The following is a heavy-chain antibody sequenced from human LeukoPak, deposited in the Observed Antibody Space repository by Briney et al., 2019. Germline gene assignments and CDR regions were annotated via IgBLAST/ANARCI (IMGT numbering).Heavy chain of an antibody. J-gene: IGHJ4*02. V-gene: IGHV4-59*08. D-gene: IGHD1-26*01. CDR3: ARHPQVGTYLNFDY. Sequence: SETLSLTCTVTGGSINSYYRSWIRQSPGKGLEWIGYIYYSGSTNYNPSLKSRVTMSVDTSKNQFSLKLSSVTAADTAVYYCARHPQVGTYLNFDYWGQGTPVTVSS. CDR2: IYYSGST. CDR1: GGSINSYY.